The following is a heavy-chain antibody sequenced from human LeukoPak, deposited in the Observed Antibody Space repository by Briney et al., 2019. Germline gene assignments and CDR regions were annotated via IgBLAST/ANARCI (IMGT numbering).Heavy chain of an antibody. Sequence: GGSLRLSCAAPGFTFSSYAMSWVRQAPGKGLEWVSAISGSGGSTYYVDSVKGRFSISRDNSKNTLYLQMNSLRAEDTAIYYCAKAKSGWTPFDYWGQGTLVTVSS. D-gene: IGHD6-19*01. V-gene: IGHV3-23*01. CDR2: ISGSGGST. CDR1: GFTFSSYA. CDR3: AKAKSGWTPFDY. J-gene: IGHJ4*02.